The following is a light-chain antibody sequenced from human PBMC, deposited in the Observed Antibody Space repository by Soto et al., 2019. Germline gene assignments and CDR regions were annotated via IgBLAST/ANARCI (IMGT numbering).Light chain of an antibody. J-gene: IGKJ4*01. V-gene: IGKV3-20*01. Sequence: EMVVTQSPGTLSLSPGERATLSCRASQSVSGRSLGWYHKKPGKAPRLLIYGASTRATGIPARFSGSGSRKYSPLIICRLEPEDSAVYYCQQYGLSLRTFGGGTKVEIK. CDR3: QQYGLSLRT. CDR2: GAS. CDR1: QSVSGRS.